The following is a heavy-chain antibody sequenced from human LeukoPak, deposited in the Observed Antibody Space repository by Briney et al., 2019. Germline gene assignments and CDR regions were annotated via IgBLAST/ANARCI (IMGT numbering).Heavy chain of an antibody. CDR1: GDSVSSNSTA. CDR3: AVEKDYIGFDY. D-gene: IGHD4-11*01. V-gene: IGHV6-1*01. J-gene: IGHJ4*02. Sequence: SQTLSLTCAISGDSVSSNSTAWTWIRQSPSRGLEWLGRTYYRSKWYNEYSVSVKSRITINPDTSKNQLSLQLNSATPEDTAVYYCAVEKDYIGFDYWGQGTLVTVSS. CDR2: TYYRSKWYN.